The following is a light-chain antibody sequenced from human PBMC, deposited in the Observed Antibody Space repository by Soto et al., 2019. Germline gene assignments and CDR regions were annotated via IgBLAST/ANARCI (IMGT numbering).Light chain of an antibody. J-gene: IGLJ3*02. V-gene: IGLV2-8*01. CDR1: SSDIGGYNS. Sequence: QSVLTQLPSASGSPGQSVTISCTGTSSDIGGYNSVSWYQQHPGKAPRLMIYEVNKRPSGVPDRFSGSKSGYTASLTVSGLQTEDEAFYYCSSSAGIYHYLVFGGGTKLTVL. CDR3: SSSAGIYHYLV. CDR2: EVN.